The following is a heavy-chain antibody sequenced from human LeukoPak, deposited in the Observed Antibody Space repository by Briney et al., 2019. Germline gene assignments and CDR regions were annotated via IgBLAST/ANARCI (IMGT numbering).Heavy chain of an antibody. V-gene: IGHV4-34*01. J-gene: IGHJ4*02. CDR3: ARGVVGGAVAGFDY. CDR1: GGSFSGYY. Sequence: SETLSLTCAVYGGSFSGYYWSWIRQPPGKGLEWIGEINHSGSTNYNPSLKSRVTISVDTSKNQFSLKLSSVTAADTAVYCCARGVVGGAVAGFDYWGQGTLVTVSS. CDR2: INHSGST. D-gene: IGHD6-19*01.